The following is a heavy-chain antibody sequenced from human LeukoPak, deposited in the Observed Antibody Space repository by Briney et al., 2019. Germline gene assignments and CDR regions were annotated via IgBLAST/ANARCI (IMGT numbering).Heavy chain of an antibody. CDR3: YYDSSGYYHFDY. V-gene: IGHV3-30*02. CDR2: IRYDGSNK. Sequence: GGSLRLSCAASGFTFSSYGMHWVRQAPGKGLEWVAFIRYDGSNKYYADSVKGRFTISRDNSKNTMYLQMNSLRAEDTAVYYCYYDSSGYYHFDYWGQGTLVTVSS. J-gene: IGHJ4*02. D-gene: IGHD3-22*01. CDR1: GFTFSSYG.